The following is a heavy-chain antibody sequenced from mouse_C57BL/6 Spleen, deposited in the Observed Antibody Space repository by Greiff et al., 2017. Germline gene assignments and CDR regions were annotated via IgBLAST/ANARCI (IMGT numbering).Heavy chain of an antibody. J-gene: IGHJ2*01. D-gene: IGHD2-3*01. V-gene: IGHV1-55*01. CDR3: ASSSYYAGYYVYFDY. CDR1: GYTFTSYW. Sequence: VQLQQPGAELVKPGASVKMSCKASGYTFTSYWITWVKQRPGQGLEWIGDIYPGSGSTNYNEKFKSKATLTVDTSSSTAYMQLSRLTSEDSAVYYCASSSYYAGYYVYFDYWGQGTTLTVSS. CDR2: IYPGSGST.